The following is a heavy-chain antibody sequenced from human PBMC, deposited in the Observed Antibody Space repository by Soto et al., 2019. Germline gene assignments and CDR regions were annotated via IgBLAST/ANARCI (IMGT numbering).Heavy chain of an antibody. Sequence: KLSETLSLTCTVSGGSISSYYWSWIRQPPGKGLEWIGYIYYSGSTNYNPSLKSRVTISVDTSKNQFSLKLSSVTAADTAVYYCAREGNVDTAMVGFDYWGQGTLVTVSS. CDR1: GGSISSYY. V-gene: IGHV4-59*01. CDR2: IYYSGST. J-gene: IGHJ4*02. CDR3: AREGNVDTAMVGFDY. D-gene: IGHD5-18*01.